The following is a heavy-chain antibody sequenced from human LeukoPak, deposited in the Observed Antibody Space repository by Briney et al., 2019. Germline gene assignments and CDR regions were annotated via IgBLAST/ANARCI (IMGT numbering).Heavy chain of an antibody. CDR1: GGTFSSYA. CDR2: IIPILGIA. CDR3: ARDKGGWFDP. J-gene: IGHJ5*02. V-gene: IGHV1-69*04. Sequence: ASVKVSCKASGGTFSSYAISWVRQAPGQGLEWMGRIIPILGIANYAQKFQGRVTMTTDTSTSTAYMELRSLRSDDTAIYYCARDKGGWFDPWGQGTLVTVSS. D-gene: IGHD3-16*01.